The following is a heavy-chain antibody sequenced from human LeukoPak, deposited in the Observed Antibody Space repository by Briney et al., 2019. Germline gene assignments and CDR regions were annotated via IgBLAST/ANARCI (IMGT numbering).Heavy chain of an antibody. CDR3: ARDQEIRGVPLFSGMDV. CDR2: IFYSGST. V-gene: IGHV4-31*03. Sequence: ASETLSLTCSVSGGSISCDSWSWTWIRQHPGKGLEWIGYIFYSGSTYYNPSLTSRLTISLDTSKNQFSLRLTSVTAADTAVYYRARDQEIRGVPLFSGMDVWGQGTAVTVSS. J-gene: IGHJ6*02. CDR1: GGSISCDSWS. D-gene: IGHD3-10*01.